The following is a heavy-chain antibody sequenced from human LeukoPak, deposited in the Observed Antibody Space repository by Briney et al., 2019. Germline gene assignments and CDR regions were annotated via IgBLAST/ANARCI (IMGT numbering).Heavy chain of an antibody. Sequence: GASVKVSCKASGYTFTGYYMHWVRQAPGQGLEWMGWINPNSGGTNYAQKFQGRVTMTRDTSISTAYMELSRLRSDDTAVYYCARDSYYYDSSGYSAMAEDYWGQGTLVTVSS. CDR2: INPNSGGT. CDR1: GYTFTGYY. J-gene: IGHJ4*02. V-gene: IGHV1-2*02. CDR3: ARDSYYYDSSGYSAMAEDY. D-gene: IGHD3-22*01.